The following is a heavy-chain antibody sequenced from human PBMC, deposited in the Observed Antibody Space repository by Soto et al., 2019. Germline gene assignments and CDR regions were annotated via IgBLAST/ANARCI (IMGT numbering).Heavy chain of an antibody. CDR3: ARGDSGGPLGYRDY. Sequence: QVQLVESGGGVVQPGRSLRLSCAVSGFSFNSFAMHWVRQAPGKGLEWVAVISFDGSSKYYADSVKGRFTISRDNSRNTLALQMNSLRGDDTAVYYCARGDSGGPLGYRDYWGQGTLVTVSS. D-gene: IGHD2-15*01. CDR1: GFSFNSFA. J-gene: IGHJ4*02. CDR2: ISFDGSSK. V-gene: IGHV3-30-3*01.